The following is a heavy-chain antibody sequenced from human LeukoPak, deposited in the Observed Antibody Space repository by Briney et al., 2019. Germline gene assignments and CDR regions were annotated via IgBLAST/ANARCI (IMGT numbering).Heavy chain of an antibody. D-gene: IGHD3-10*01. J-gene: IGHJ3*02. V-gene: IGHV3-30-3*01. CDR3: ARERSPDYYGSGANDAFDI. CDR1: GFTFSSYA. Sequence: PGGSLRLSYAASGFTFSSYAMHWVRQAPGKGLEWVAVISYDGSNKYYADSVKGRFTISRDNSKNTLYLQMNSLRAEDTAVYYCARERSPDYYGSGANDAFDIWGQGTMVTVSS. CDR2: ISYDGSNK.